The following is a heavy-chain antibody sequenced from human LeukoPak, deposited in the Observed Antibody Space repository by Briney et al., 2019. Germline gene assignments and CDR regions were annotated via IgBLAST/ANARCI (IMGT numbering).Heavy chain of an antibody. J-gene: IGHJ3*02. CDR3: ASRSVWPLWLHLRIDAFDI. CDR1: GFTFSSYW. V-gene: IGHV3-7*01. D-gene: IGHD3-22*01. Sequence: GGSLRLSCAASGFTFSSYWMSWVRQAPGKGLEWVANIKQDGSEKYYADSVKGRFTISRDNAKNSLYLQMNSLRAEDTAVYYCASRSVWPLWLHLRIDAFDIWGQGTMVTVSS. CDR2: IKQDGSEK.